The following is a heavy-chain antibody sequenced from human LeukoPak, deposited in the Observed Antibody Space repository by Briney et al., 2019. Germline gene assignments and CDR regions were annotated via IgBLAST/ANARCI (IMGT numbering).Heavy chain of an antibody. CDR3: ARFLKTPLNRGGPANYYMDV. D-gene: IGHD3-10*01. CDR1: GYRFTSYD. Sequence: ASVKVSCKGSGYRFTSYDISWVRQATGQGLEWTGWMNPNSGNTLYLEKLQGRVTMTRNTSMSTAYMELSSLTSEDTAVYYCARFLKTPLNRGGPANYYMDVWGKGTTVTISS. CDR2: MNPNSGNT. V-gene: IGHV1-8*01. J-gene: IGHJ6*03.